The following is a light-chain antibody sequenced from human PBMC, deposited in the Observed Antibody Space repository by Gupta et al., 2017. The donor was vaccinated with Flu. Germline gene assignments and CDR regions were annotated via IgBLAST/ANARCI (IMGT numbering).Light chain of an antibody. CDR1: QSIFYNYNNRNY. CDR2: WAS. Sequence: NCKSSQSIFYNYNNRNYLAWYQQKPGQPPKLLIYWASSRESGVPDRFSGSGSGTDFTLTISSLQAEDAAVYYCHQYAAGPLTFGGGTKVEIK. J-gene: IGKJ4*01. V-gene: IGKV4-1*01. CDR3: HQYAAGPLT.